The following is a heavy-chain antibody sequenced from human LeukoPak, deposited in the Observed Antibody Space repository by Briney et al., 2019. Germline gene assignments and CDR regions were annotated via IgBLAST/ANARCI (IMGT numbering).Heavy chain of an antibody. V-gene: IGHV3-23*01. Sequence: GGSLRLSCVASGFTFTTDGMTCGRQAPGKGRQWVSGIRDGADDTTYYADSVQGRFTISRDNSKNTLYLQMSSLRAEDTAVYYCARVSPSAWLLNFWGQGTLVTVSS. D-gene: IGHD6-19*01. J-gene: IGHJ4*02. CDR1: GFTFTTDG. CDR2: IRDGADDTT. CDR3: ARVSPSAWLLNF.